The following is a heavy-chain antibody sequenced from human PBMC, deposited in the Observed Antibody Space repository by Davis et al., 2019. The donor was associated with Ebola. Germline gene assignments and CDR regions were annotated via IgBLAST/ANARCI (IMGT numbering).Heavy chain of an antibody. CDR2: IRYDGSNK. Sequence: GGSLRLSCAASGFTFSSYGMHWVRQAPGKGLEWVAFIRYDGSNKYYADSVKGRFTISRHNSKNTVYLQMNNLRAEDTAVYYCASVYCTSGTCYVDYWGQGTLVTVSS. V-gene: IGHV3-30*02. D-gene: IGHD2-8*01. J-gene: IGHJ4*02. CDR1: GFTFSSYG. CDR3: ASVYCTSGTCYVDY.